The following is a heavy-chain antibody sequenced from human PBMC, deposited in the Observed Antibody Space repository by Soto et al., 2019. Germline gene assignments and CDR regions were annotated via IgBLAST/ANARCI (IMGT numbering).Heavy chain of an antibody. V-gene: IGHV4-34*01. J-gene: IGHJ4*02. CDR3: ATLGGYSGYDSDDY. CDR2: INHSGST. Sequence: SETLSLTCAVYGGSFSGYYWSWIRQPPGKGLEWIGEINHSGSTNYNPSLKSRVTISVDTSKNQFSLKLSSVTAADTAVYYCATLGGYSGYDSDDYWGQGTLVTVSS. CDR1: GGSFSGYY. D-gene: IGHD5-12*01.